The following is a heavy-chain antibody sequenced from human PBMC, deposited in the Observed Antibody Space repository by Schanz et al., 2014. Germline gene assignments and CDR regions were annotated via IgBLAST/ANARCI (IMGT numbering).Heavy chain of an antibody. Sequence: QVYLVQSGPEVAEPGASLKVSCKTSGYTFSSFFITWVRQAPGQGLEWMGYISGYNGNTNYAPKVQDRVTLTTDTSTSTAYMELRSLRSDDTAVYYCAKGQGAVINNWYFDLWGRGTLVTVSS. D-gene: IGHD2-21*01. CDR3: AKGQGAVINNWYFDL. V-gene: IGHV1-18*01. CDR1: GYTFSSFF. J-gene: IGHJ2*01. CDR2: ISGYNGNT.